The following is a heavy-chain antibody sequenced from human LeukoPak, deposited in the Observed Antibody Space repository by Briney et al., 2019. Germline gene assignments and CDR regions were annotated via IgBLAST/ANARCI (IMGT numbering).Heavy chain of an antibody. D-gene: IGHD6-19*01. V-gene: IGHV1-3*03. Sequence: ASVKVSCKASGYTFTGYYMHWVRQAPGQSLEWMGWINAGNGNTKYSQEFQGRVTLTRDTSASTAYMELSSLKSDDMAVYYCARAAVAARLDYWGQGTLVTVSS. J-gene: IGHJ4*02. CDR2: INAGNGNT. CDR1: GYTFTGYY. CDR3: ARAAVAARLDY.